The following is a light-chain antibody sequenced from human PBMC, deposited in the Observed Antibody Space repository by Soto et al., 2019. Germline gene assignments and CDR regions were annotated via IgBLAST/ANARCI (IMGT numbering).Light chain of an antibody. Sequence: DIQMTQSPSFLSASAGDRVSITCRASQSIRSYLNWYQQKPGKAPKLLIYAASTLQSGVPSRFSGSGSGTDFTLTISSLQPEDFATYYCQQYNNYRWTFGQGTKVEIK. V-gene: IGKV1-39*01. J-gene: IGKJ1*01. CDR1: QSIRSY. CDR3: QQYNNYRWT. CDR2: AAS.